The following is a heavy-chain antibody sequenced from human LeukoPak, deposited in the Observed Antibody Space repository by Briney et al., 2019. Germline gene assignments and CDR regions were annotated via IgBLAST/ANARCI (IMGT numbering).Heavy chain of an antibody. D-gene: IGHD3-10*01. Sequence: SETLSHTCAVSGYPISSSYYWGWIRQPPGTGLEWIASIYHSGSPYSNPPLKSRVTSSIDTATNHFSLSLRSVSAADTAVYYCAREARYHDYGSGSYFDYWGQGALVTVSS. CDR2: IYHSGSP. V-gene: IGHV4-38-2*01. CDR3: AREARYHDYGSGSYFDY. CDR1: GYPISSSYY. J-gene: IGHJ4*02.